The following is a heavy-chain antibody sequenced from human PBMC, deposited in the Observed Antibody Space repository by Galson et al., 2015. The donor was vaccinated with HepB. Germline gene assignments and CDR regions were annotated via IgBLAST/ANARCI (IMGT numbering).Heavy chain of an antibody. CDR1: GFIFSHYG. D-gene: IGHD2-2*03. V-gene: IGHV3-30*18. CDR2: ISFDGSDR. J-gene: IGHJ6*02. Sequence: SLRLSCAASGFIFSHYGVHWVRQAPGKGLEWVAVISFDGSDRYYADSVKGRFTISRDSSKNTVNLQMNSLRTEDTAVYYCAKTMDGHFYYYGMDVWGQGTTVTVSS. CDR3: AKTMDGHFYYYGMDV.